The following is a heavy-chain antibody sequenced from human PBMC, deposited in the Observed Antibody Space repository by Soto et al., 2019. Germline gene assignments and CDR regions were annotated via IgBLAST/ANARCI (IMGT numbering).Heavy chain of an antibody. Sequence: GSLRLSCAASGFTFSSYAMSWVRQAPGKGLEWVSAISGSGGSTYYADSVKGRFTISRDNSKNTLYLQMNSLRAEDTAVYYCAKLSWSGYFPYYFDYWGQGTLVTVSS. CDR1: GFTFSSYA. J-gene: IGHJ4*02. D-gene: IGHD3-3*01. V-gene: IGHV3-23*01. CDR3: AKLSWSGYFPYYFDY. CDR2: ISGSGGST.